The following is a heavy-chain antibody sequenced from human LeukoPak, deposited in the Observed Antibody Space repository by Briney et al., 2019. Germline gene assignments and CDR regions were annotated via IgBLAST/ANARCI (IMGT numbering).Heavy chain of an antibody. V-gene: IGHV1-2*02. CDR3: ARDLPYCSGGSCYSRYYYYGMDV. CDR1: GYTFTGYY. D-gene: IGHD2-15*01. CDR2: INPNSGGT. Sequence: ASVKVSCKASGYTFTGYYMHWVRQAPGQGPEWMGWINPNSGGTNYAQKFQGRVTMTRDTSISTAYMELSRLRSDDTAVYYCARDLPYCSGGSCYSRYYYYGMDVWGQGTTVTVSS. J-gene: IGHJ6*02.